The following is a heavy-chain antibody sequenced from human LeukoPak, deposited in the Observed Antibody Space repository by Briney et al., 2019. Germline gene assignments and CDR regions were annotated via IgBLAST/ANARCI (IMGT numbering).Heavy chain of an antibody. CDR2: MNPNSGNT. CDR1: GYTFTSYD. CDR3: ARGVLRYFLRWFDP. D-gene: IGHD3-9*01. J-gene: IGHJ5*02. Sequence: ASVKVSCKASGYTFTSYDIHWVRPATGQGLEWMGWMNPNSGNTGYAQKFQGRVTMTRNTSISTAYMELSSLRSEDTAVYYCARGVLRYFLRWFDPWGQGTLVTVSS. V-gene: IGHV1-8*01.